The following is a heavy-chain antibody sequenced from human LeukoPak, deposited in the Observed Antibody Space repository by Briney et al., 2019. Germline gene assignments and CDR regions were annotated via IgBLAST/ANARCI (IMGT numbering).Heavy chain of an antibody. V-gene: IGHV1-18*01. CDR2: ISAYNGNT. D-gene: IGHD4-17*01. Sequence: ASVKVSCKASGYTFTSYGISWVRQAPGQGLEWMGWISAYNGNTNYAQKLQGRVTMTRDTSTSTVYMELSSLRSEDTAVYYCARDPYGDYWYFDLWGRGTLVTVSS. CDR3: ARDPYGDYWYFDL. J-gene: IGHJ2*01. CDR1: GYTFTSYG.